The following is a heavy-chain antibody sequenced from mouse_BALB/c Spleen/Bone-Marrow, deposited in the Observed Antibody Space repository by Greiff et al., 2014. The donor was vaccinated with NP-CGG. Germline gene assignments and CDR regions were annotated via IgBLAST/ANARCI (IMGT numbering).Heavy chain of an antibody. V-gene: IGHV2-6*02. Sequence: QVQLQQSGPGLVAPSQSLSITCTVSGFSSTSYGVHWVRQPPGKGLEWLVVIWSDGNTTYNSALKSRLSISKDNSKSQVFLKMNSLQTDDTAMYYCARNPYGNYAMDYGGQGTSVTVSS. D-gene: IGHD2-10*02. CDR2: IWSDGNT. CDR3: ARNPYGNYAMDY. J-gene: IGHJ4*01. CDR1: GFSSTSYG.